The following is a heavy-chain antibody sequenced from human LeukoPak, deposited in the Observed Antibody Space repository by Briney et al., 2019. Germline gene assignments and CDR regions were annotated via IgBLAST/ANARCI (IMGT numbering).Heavy chain of an antibody. V-gene: IGHV3-23*01. CDR1: GFTFITYA. CDR2: ISGSGGST. Sequence: GGSLRLSCAASGFTFITYAMTWVRQAPGKGLEWVSVISGSGGSTYYAGSVKSRFAISRDNPKDTLYLQMNSLRAEDTAVYYCAKGRGQIDSSGYYYLGAFDLWGQGTMVTVSS. D-gene: IGHD3-22*01. J-gene: IGHJ3*01. CDR3: AKGRGQIDSSGYYYLGAFDL.